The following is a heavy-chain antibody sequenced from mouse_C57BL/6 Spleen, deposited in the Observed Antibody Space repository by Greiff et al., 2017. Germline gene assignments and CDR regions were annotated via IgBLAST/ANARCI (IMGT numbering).Heavy chain of an antibody. CDR3: ARPGNYYAMDY. CDR2: IYPGSGNT. Sequence: VQLQQSGPELVKPGASVKISCKASGYSFTSYYIHWVKQRPGQGLEWIGWIYPGSGNTKYNEKFKGKATLTADTSSSTAYMQLSSLTSEDSAVYYCARPGNYYAMDYWGQGTSVTVSS. V-gene: IGHV1-66*01. CDR1: GYSFTSYY. J-gene: IGHJ4*01. D-gene: IGHD2-1*01.